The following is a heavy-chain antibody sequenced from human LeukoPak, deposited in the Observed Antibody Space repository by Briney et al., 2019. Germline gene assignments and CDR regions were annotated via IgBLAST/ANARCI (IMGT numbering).Heavy chain of an antibody. CDR3: ARGGVYYYDSSGYYSNDPFDY. J-gene: IGHJ4*02. CDR1: GYTFTSDY. V-gene: IGHV1-46*01. D-gene: IGHD3-22*01. Sequence: ASVKVSCKASGYTFTSDYMHWVRQAPGQGLEWMGIINPSGGSTSYAQKFQGRVTITRDTSTSTVYMELSSLRSEDTAVYYCARGGVYYYDSSGYYSNDPFDYWGQGTLVTVSS. CDR2: INPSGGST.